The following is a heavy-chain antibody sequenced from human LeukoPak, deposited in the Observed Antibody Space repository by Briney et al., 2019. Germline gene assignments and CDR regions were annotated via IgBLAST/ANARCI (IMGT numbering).Heavy chain of an antibody. CDR3: ARPSSSWYGDLDS. J-gene: IGHJ4*02. D-gene: IGHD6-13*01. Sequence: GGSLRLSCAASGFTFSNYWMNWLRQAPGKGREGVANTEQDGSEKYHVVSVKGRFTISRANAKNSLFLQMNSLRAKDTAVYYCARPSSSWYGDLDSWGQRTLVTVSS. CDR2: TEQDGSEK. V-gene: IGHV3-7*01. CDR1: GFTFSNYW.